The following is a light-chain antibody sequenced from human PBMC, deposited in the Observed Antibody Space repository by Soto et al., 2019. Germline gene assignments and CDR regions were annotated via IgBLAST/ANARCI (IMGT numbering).Light chain of an antibody. CDR2: EVS. V-gene: IGLV2-14*01. Sequence: QSALTQPASVSGSPGQSITISCTGTSSDVGAYNYVSWYQQYPGKAPKLMIYEVSNRPSGVSHRFSGSKSGNTASLTISGLQAEDEADYYCTSYTASSTLIFGGGTKVTVL. CDR1: SSDVGAYNY. J-gene: IGLJ2*01. CDR3: TSYTASSTLI.